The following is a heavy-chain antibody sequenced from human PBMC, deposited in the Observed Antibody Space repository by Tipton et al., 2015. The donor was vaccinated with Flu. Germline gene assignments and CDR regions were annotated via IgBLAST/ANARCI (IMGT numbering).Heavy chain of an antibody. D-gene: IGHD3-22*01. J-gene: IGHJ4*02. CDR3: ARVGSDSSALD. Sequence: TLSLTCAVYGGSFSGYYWSWIRQPPGKGLEWIGEINHSGSTNYNPSLKSRVTISVDTSKNQFSLKLSSVTAADTAVYYCARVGSDSSALDWGQGTRVTVSS. CDR1: GGSFSGYY. V-gene: IGHV4-34*01. CDR2: INHSGST.